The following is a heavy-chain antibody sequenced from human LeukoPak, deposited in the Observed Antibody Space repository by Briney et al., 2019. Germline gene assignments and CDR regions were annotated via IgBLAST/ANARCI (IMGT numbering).Heavy chain of an antibody. CDR1: GGSFSGYY. CDR3: ARETLTIRPPPGDGQNEGSFDY. D-gene: IGHD7-27*01. J-gene: IGHJ4*02. V-gene: IGHV4-34*01. Sequence: PSETLSLTCAVYGGSFSGYYWSWIRQPPGKGLEWIGEINHSGSTNYNPSLKSRVPISVDTSKNQFSLKLSSVTAADTAVYYCARETLTIRPPPGDGQNEGSFDYWGQGTLVTVSS. CDR2: INHSGST.